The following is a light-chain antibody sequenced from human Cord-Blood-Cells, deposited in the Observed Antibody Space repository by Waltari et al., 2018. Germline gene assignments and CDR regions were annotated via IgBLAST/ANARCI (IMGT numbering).Light chain of an antibody. V-gene: IGLV2-23*01. CDR2: EGS. Sequence: QSALNQPASVSGSPGQSLTIPCTGTSSDVGRYNLVSWYQHHPGKAPKLMIYEGSKRPSGVSNRFSGSKSGNTASLTISGLQAEDEADYYCCSYAGSSTLVFGGGTKLTVL. J-gene: IGLJ3*02. CDR3: CSYAGSSTLV. CDR1: SSDVGRYNL.